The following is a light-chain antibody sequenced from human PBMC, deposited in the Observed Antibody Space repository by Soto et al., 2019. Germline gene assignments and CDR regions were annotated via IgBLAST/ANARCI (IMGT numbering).Light chain of an antibody. CDR3: QLYNTYCGT. CDR2: DAS. J-gene: IGKJ4*01. CDR1: QTIGSR. Sequence: DIQMTQSPSTLSASVGDRLTITCRASQTIGSRLAWYQQKSGKAPKLLIFDASSLQSGVPSRFSGSGSGTEFTLTISSLQPDDFATYYCQLYNTYCGTFGGGTKVEIK. V-gene: IGKV1-5*01.